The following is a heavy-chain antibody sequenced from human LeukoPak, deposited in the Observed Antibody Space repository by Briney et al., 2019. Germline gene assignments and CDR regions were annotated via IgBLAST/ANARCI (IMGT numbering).Heavy chain of an antibody. CDR3: ARGTYYYDSSGYAFDY. V-gene: IGHV3-53*01. CDR2: IHSGGST. Sequence: PGGSLRLSCAASGFTVSSNYMSWVRQAPGKGLEWVSVIHSGGSTYYADSVEGRFTISRDNSKNTLYLQMNSLRAEDTAVYYCARGTYYYDSSGYAFDYWGQGTLVTVSS. CDR1: GFTVSSNY. D-gene: IGHD3-22*01. J-gene: IGHJ4*02.